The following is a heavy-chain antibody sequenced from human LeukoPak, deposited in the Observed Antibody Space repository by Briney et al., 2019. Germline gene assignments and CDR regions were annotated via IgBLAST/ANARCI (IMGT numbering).Heavy chain of an antibody. J-gene: IGHJ4*02. Sequence: GGSLRLSCAASGFTFDDYAMHWVRQAPGKGLEWVSVIYSGGSTYYADSVKGRFTISRHNSRNTLYLQMNSLRAEDTAVYYCARDLPGGVGIGYWGQGTLVTVSS. CDR3: ARDLPGGVGIGY. V-gene: IGHV3-53*04. CDR2: IYSGGST. D-gene: IGHD3-10*01. CDR1: GFTFDDYA.